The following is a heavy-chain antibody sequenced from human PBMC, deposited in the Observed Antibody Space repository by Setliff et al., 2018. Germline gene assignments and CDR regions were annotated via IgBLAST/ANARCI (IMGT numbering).Heavy chain of an antibody. Sequence: LGESLKISCKDSGYSFSISWIGWVRRMPGKGLDWMGIIYPGDPQIRYSPSFQGQVTISADKSTSTAYLEWSSLKASDTAMYYCVRPSAGYSRPFDVWGQGTMVTVS. CDR2: IYPGDPQI. CDR3: VRPSAGYSRPFDV. J-gene: IGHJ3*01. CDR1: GYSFSISW. D-gene: IGHD2-15*01. V-gene: IGHV5-51*01.